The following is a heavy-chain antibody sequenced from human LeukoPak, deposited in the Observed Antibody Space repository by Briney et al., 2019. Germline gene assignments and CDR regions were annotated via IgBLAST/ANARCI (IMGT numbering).Heavy chain of an antibody. CDR2: INPNSGGT. Sequence: ASVKVSCKASGNTFTSDINWVRQATGQGLEWMGWINPNSGGTNYAQKFQGRVTMTRDTSISTAYMELSRLRSDDTAVYYCARPRGSSGWYGDFDYWGQGTLVTVSS. J-gene: IGHJ4*02. CDR1: GNTFTSD. CDR3: ARPRGSSGWYGDFDY. V-gene: IGHV1-2*02. D-gene: IGHD6-19*01.